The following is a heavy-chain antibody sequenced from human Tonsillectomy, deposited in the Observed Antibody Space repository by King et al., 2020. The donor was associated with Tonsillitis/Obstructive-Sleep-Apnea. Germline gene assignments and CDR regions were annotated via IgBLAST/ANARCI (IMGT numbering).Heavy chain of an antibody. V-gene: IGHV4-34*01. J-gene: IGHJ3*02. D-gene: IGHD2-2*01. CDR1: GGSFSGYY. CDR2: INHSGST. CDR3: AREDIVVVPAVRGDAFDI. Sequence: VQLQQWGAGLLKPSEPLSLTCAVYGGSFSGYYWSWIRQPPGKGLEWIGEINHSGSTNYNPSLKSRVTISVDTSKNQFSLKLSSVTAADTAVYYCAREDIVVVPAVRGDAFDIWGQGTMVTVSS.